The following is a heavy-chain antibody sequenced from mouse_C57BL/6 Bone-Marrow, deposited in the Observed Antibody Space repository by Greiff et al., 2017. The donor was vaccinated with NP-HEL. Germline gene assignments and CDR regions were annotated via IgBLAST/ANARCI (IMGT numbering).Heavy chain of an antibody. D-gene: IGHD2-3*01. Sequence: QVQLKESDAELVKPGASVKISCKVSGYTFTDHTIHWMKQRPEQGLEWIGYIYPRDGSTKYNEKFKGKATLTADKSSSTAYMQLNSLTSEDSAVYFCAREVIIYDGYYDYALDYWGQGTSVTVSS. J-gene: IGHJ4*01. CDR2: IYPRDGST. CDR1: GYTFTDHT. V-gene: IGHV1-78*01. CDR3: AREVIIYDGYYDYALDY.